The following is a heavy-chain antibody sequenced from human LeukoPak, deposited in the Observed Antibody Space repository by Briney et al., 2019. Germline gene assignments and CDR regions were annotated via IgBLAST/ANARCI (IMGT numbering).Heavy chain of an antibody. V-gene: IGHV3-7*01. CDR1: RFTLSTFW. J-gene: IGHJ4*02. CDR2: IKQDGSQE. CDR3: ARGVPYDSWSGPHYSDY. Sequence: GGSLRLSCAASRFTLSTFWMSWVRQAPGKGLEWVAHIKQDGSQEYYVDSVKGRFTISRDSAKNSLYLQMNSLRAEDTAVYYCARGVPYDSWSGPHYSDYWGQGTLVTVSS. D-gene: IGHD3-3*01.